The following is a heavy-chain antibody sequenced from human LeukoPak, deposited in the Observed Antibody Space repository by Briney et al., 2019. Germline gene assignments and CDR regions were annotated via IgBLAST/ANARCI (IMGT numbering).Heavy chain of an antibody. J-gene: IGHJ4*02. V-gene: IGHV3-30*02. D-gene: IGHD6-13*01. CDR2: VRYDGNNK. Sequence: GGSLRLSCAASGFIFSSFGMPWVRQAPGKGLEWVAFVRYDGNNKYYADSVKGRFTISRDNSKSTLYLQMDSLRAEDTAVYYCAKDTAAAKYYFDYGGQGTLVTVSS. CDR3: AKDTAAAKYYFDY. CDR1: GFIFSSFG.